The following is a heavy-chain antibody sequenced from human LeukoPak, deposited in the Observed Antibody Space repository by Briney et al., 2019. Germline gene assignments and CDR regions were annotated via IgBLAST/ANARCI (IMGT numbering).Heavy chain of an antibody. J-gene: IGHJ4*02. CDR2: ITNSGTST. Sequence: GGSLRLSCATSGFTFSSYEMNWVRQAPGKGLEWISYITNSGTSTYYADSVKGRFTISRDNGKTALSLQMNSLRAEDTAVYYCVVHSATSCYWGQGTLVTVSS. D-gene: IGHD1-26*01. V-gene: IGHV3-48*03. CDR1: GFTFSSYE. CDR3: VVHSATSCY.